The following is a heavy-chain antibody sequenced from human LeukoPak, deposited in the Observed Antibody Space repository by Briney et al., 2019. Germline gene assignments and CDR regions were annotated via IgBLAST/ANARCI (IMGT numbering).Heavy chain of an antibody. D-gene: IGHD5-24*01. CDR3: ARASRDGYNYEGIVDI. V-gene: IGHV1-69*13. J-gene: IGHJ3*02. CDR2: IIPIFGTA. Sequence: SVKVSCKASGGTFSSYAISWVRQAPGRGLEWMGGIIPIFGTANYAQKFQGRVTITADESTSTAYMELSSLRSEDTAVYYCARASRDGYNYEGIVDIWGQGTMVTVSS. CDR1: GGTFSSYA.